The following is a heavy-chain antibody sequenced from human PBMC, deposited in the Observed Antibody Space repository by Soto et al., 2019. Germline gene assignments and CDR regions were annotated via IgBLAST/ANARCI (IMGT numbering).Heavy chain of an antibody. CDR1: GGSISSSSYY. Sequence: QLQLQESGPGLVKPSETLSLTCTVSGGSISSSSYYWGWIRQPPGKGLEWIGSIYYSGSTYYNPSLQSRVTISVDTSKNQFSLKLSSVTAADTAVYYCARHTPGYSLIVRYYYYYGMDVWGQGTTVTVSS. V-gene: IGHV4-39*01. CDR3: ARHTPGYSLIVRYYYYYGMDV. J-gene: IGHJ6*02. D-gene: IGHD5-18*01. CDR2: IYYSGST.